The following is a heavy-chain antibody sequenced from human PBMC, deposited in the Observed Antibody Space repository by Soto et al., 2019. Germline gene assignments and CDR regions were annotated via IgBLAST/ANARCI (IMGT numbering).Heavy chain of an antibody. CDR2: IEYTGGT. J-gene: IGHJ1*01. Sequence: SETLSLTCTVSGGSVSSGSYYWSWIRQPPGKTLEWIADIEYTGGTNYNPSLKSRVTISVDTSKNQFSLKLSSVTAADTAVYYCARGHRYYYDSSGYYYGGYFQHWGQGTLVTVS. CDR3: ARGHRYYYDSSGYYYGGYFQH. D-gene: IGHD3-22*01. CDR1: GGSVSSGSYY. V-gene: IGHV4-61*01.